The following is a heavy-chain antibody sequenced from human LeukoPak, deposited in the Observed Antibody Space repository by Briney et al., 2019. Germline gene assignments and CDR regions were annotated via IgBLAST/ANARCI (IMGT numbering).Heavy chain of an antibody. CDR1: GFTFSTYW. D-gene: IGHD2/OR15-2a*01. V-gene: IGHV3-7*01. Sequence: TGGSLRLSCAASGFTFSTYWMSWVRQAPGEGLEWVANIKQDGSEKYYVDSVKGRFTISRDNAKNSLYLQVNSVRAEDTGVYYCARNSFLDYWGQGTLATVSS. J-gene: IGHJ4*02. CDR3: ARNSFLDY. CDR2: IKQDGSEK.